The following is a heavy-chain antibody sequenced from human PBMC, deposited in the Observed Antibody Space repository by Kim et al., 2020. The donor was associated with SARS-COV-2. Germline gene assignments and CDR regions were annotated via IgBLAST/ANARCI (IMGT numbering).Heavy chain of an antibody. CDR1: GGSISSSNW. V-gene: IGHV4-4*02. CDR2: IYHSGST. CDR3: ARVPVDTAKLYYFDY. J-gene: IGHJ4*02. D-gene: IGHD5-18*01. Sequence: SETLSLTCAVSGGSISSSNWWSWVRQPPGKGLEWIGEIYHSGSTNYNPSLKSRVNISVDKSKNQFSLKLSSVTAADTAVYYCARVPVDTAKLYYFDYWGQGTLVTVSS.